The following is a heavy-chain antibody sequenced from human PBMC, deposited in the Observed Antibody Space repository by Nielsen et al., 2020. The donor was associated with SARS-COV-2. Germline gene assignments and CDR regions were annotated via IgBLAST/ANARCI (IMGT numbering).Heavy chain of an antibody. D-gene: IGHD6-13*01. J-gene: IGHJ6*03. V-gene: IGHV3-53*05. CDR1: GFLVSTKY. Sequence: GGSLRLSCAASGFLVSTKYMNWVRQAPGKGLEWVSVFYSGGTTLYADSVKGRFIISRDNSRNTLYLQMNSLRAEDTAVYYCAKDWAEAGDYYMDVWGKGTTVTVSS. CDR3: AKDWAEAGDYYMDV. CDR2: FYSGGTT.